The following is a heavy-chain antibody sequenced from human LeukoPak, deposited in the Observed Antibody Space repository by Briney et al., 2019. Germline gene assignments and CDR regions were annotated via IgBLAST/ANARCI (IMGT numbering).Heavy chain of an antibody. CDR1: GGSISSSSYY. D-gene: IGHD2-2*01. V-gene: IGHV4-39*01. CDR3: ARPQYCSSTSCYWGN. CDR2: IYYSGST. J-gene: IGHJ4*02. Sequence: SETLSLTCTVSGGSISSSSYYWGWIRQPPGKGLEWIGSIYYSGSTYYKPSLKSRVTISVDTSKNQFSLKLSSVTAADTAVYYCARPQYCSSTSCYWGNWGQGTLVTVSS.